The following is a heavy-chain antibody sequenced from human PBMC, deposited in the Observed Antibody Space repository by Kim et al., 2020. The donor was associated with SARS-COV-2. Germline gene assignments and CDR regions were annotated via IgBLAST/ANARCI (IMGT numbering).Heavy chain of an antibody. Sequence: GGSLRLSCAASGFTFSSYAMSWVRQAPGKVLEWVSVIYSGGSSTYYADSVKGRFTISRDNSKNTLYLQMNSLRAEDTAVYYCAKDIRIVVGEDAFDIWGQGTMVTVSS. J-gene: IGHJ3*02. D-gene: IGHD3-22*01. CDR2: IYSGGSST. CDR3: AKDIRIVVGEDAFDI. CDR1: GFTFSSYA. V-gene: IGHV3-23*03.